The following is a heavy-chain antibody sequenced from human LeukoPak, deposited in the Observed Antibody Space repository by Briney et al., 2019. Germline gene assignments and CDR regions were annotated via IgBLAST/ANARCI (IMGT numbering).Heavy chain of an antibody. D-gene: IGHD1-26*01. CDR3: ARKWELPPLSAFDI. CDR1: GYTFTNYG. CDR2: ISAYTGNT. J-gene: IGHJ3*02. V-gene: IGHV1-18*01. Sequence: GASVKVSCKASGYTFTNYGITWVRQAPGQGLEWMGWISAYTGNTNYAQKIQGRLTMTTDTSTSTAFMELRSLRSDDTAVYYCARKWELPPLSAFDIWGQGTMVTVSS.